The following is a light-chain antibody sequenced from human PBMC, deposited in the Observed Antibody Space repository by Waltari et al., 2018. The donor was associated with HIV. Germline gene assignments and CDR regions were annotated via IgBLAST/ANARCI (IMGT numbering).Light chain of an antibody. CDR2: SNY. CDR1: RSNIGSNP. V-gene: IGLV1-44*01. CDR3: ATWDDSLNGRV. Sequence: QSVLPQPPSASGTPGQRVTISCSGSRSNIGSNPVNWYQQLPGTAPKLLIYSNYHRPSGVPDRFSGSKSGTSASLAISGLQSEDEADYYCATWDDSLNGRVFGGGTKLTVL. J-gene: IGLJ3*02.